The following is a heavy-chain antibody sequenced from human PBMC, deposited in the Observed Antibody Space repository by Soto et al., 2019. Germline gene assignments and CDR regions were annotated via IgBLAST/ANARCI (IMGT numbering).Heavy chain of an antibody. Sequence: PSETLSLTCAVYGGSFSGYYWSWIRQPPGKGLEWIGEINHSGSTNYNPSLKSRVTISVDTSKNQFSLKLSSVTAADTAVYYCARLDTAMVKGGDYWGQGTLVTV. D-gene: IGHD5-18*01. J-gene: IGHJ4*02. V-gene: IGHV4-34*01. CDR1: GGSFSGYY. CDR2: INHSGST. CDR3: ARLDTAMVKGGDY.